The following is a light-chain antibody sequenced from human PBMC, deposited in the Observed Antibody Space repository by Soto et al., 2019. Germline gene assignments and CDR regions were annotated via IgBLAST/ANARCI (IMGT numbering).Light chain of an antibody. Sequence: IQMTQAPSSLSAYVGDRVTITCRASQGISNYLAWYQQKPGKVPKLLIYAASTLQSGVPSRFSGRGSGTDFTLTISGLQPEDVATYYCQKYNSAPRTFGPRTKVDIK. V-gene: IGKV1-27*01. J-gene: IGKJ3*01. CDR1: QGISNY. CDR3: QKYNSAPRT. CDR2: AAS.